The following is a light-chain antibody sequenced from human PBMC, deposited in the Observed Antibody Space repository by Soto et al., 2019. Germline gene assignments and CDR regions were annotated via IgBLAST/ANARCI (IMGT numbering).Light chain of an antibody. CDR2: VAS. CDR3: LQDYTYPLT. Sequence: AIQMTQSASSLSASVGDRATITCRASQGIRNALGWYQQKPGKAPKLLISVASSLQSGVPSRFSGSGSGTDFTLTISSLQPEDFATYYCLQDYTYPLTFGGGTKVDIK. V-gene: IGKV1-6*01. J-gene: IGKJ4*01. CDR1: QGIRNA.